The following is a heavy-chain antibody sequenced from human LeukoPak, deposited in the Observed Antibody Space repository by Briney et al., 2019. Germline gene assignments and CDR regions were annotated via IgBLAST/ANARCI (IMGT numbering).Heavy chain of an antibody. V-gene: IGHV1-8*03. J-gene: IGHJ6*03. CDR2: MNPNSGNT. Sequence: ASVKVSCKASGYTFTSYDINWGRQATGQGLEWMGWMNPNSGNTGYAQKFQGRVTITRNTSISTAYMELSSLRSEDTAVYYCARGPSHDSSGYYYYYYMDVWGKGTTVTVSS. CDR3: ARGPSHDSSGYYYYYYMDV. D-gene: IGHD3-22*01. CDR1: GYTFTSYD.